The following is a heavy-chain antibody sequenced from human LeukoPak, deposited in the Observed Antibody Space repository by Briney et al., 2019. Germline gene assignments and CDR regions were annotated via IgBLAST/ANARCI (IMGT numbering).Heavy chain of an antibody. Sequence: GGSLRLSCAASGFTFSSYSMNWVRQAPGKGLEWVAVISYDGSNKYYADSVKGRFTISRDNSKNTLYLQMNSLRAEDTAVYYCARDFNYYDSSGYFGYWGQGTLVTVSS. V-gene: IGHV3-30*03. CDR3: ARDFNYYDSSGYFGY. D-gene: IGHD3-22*01. J-gene: IGHJ4*02. CDR1: GFTFSSYS. CDR2: ISYDGSNK.